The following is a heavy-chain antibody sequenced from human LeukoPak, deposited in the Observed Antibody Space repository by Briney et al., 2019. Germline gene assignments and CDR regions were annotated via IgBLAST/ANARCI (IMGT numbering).Heavy chain of an antibody. CDR2: IYYSGST. CDR1: GGSISSGGYY. D-gene: IGHD5-12*01. J-gene: IGHJ4*02. V-gene: IGHV4-31*03. Sequence: PSETLSLTCTVSGGSISSGGYYWSWIRQHPGTGLEWIGYIYYSGSTYYNPSLKSRVTISVDTSKNQFSLKLSSVTAADTAVYYCARARSGYGPNFDYWGQGTLVTVSS. CDR3: ARARSGYGPNFDY.